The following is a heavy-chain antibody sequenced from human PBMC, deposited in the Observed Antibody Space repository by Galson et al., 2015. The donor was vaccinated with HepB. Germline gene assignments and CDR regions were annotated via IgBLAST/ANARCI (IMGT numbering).Heavy chain of an antibody. V-gene: IGHV4-30-4*01. J-gene: IGHJ4*02. CDR3: ARGPIQLQLLLDY. Sequence: TLSLTCTVSGGSISSGDYYWSWIRQPPGKGLEWIGYIYYSESTYYNPSLKSRVTISVDTSKNQFSLKLSSVTAADTAVYYCARGPIQLQLLLDYWGQGTLVTVSS. D-gene: IGHD5-18*01. CDR2: IYYSEST. CDR1: GGSISSGDYY.